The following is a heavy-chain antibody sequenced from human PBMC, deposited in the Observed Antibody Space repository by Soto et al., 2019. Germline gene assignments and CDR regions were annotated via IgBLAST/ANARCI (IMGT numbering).Heavy chain of an antibody. J-gene: IGHJ6*02. V-gene: IGHV4-30-4*01. D-gene: IGHD4-4*01. CDR3: ARTRGYTVTTPWYYGMDV. CDR2: IYYSGST. Sequence: TLSLTCTVSGGSISSGDYYGRWIRQPPGKGLEWIGYIYYSGSTYYNPSLKSRVTISVDTSKNQFSLKLSSVTAADTAVYYCARTRGYTVTTPWYYGMDVWGQGTTVTVSS. CDR1: GGSISSGDYY.